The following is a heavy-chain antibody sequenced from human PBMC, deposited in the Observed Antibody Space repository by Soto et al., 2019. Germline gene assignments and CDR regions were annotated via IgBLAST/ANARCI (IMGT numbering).Heavy chain of an antibody. Sequence: QVQLVESGGGVVQPGRSLRLSCAASGFTLNNYAMHWVRQAPGKGLEWVAVISYDGSKKYYGDSVKGRFTISRDNSKNMWNLQMTRLGGEGNSVDYWAKDRGSRLGVCYAMDVWGQGTAVTVSS. CDR1: GFTLNNYA. J-gene: IGHJ6*02. D-gene: IGHD3-16*01. CDR3: AKDRGSRLGVCYAMDV. V-gene: IGHV3-30*18. CDR2: ISYDGSKK.